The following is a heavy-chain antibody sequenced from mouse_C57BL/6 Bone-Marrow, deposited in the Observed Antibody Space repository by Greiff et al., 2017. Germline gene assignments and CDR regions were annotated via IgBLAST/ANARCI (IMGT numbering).Heavy chain of an antibody. CDR3: TGTVVGAMDY. V-gene: IGHV14-4*01. CDR2: IDPENGDT. J-gene: IGHJ4*01. Sequence: EVQLQQSGAELVRPGASVKLSCTASGFNIKDDYMHWVKQRPEQGLEWIGWIDPENGDTEYASKFQGKATITADTSSNTAYLQLSSRTSEDTAVYYCTGTVVGAMDYWGQGTSVTVSS. CDR1: GFNIKDDY. D-gene: IGHD1-1*01.